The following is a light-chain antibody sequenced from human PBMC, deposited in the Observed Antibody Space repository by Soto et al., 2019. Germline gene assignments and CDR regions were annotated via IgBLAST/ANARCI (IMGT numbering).Light chain of an antibody. J-gene: IGKJ1*01. CDR3: QKYNNAPRT. V-gene: IGKV1-27*01. Sequence: EIQMTQSPSSLSASVGDTVTITCRASQGISNYLAWYQQKPGQVPNLLIYAASTMQSGVPSRFSGSGSGTDFTLTISSLRPEDVAIYYCQKYNNAPRTFGQGTKVEI. CDR1: QGISNY. CDR2: AAS.